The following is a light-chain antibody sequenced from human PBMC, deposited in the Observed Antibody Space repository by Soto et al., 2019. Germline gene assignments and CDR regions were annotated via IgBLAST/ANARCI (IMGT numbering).Light chain of an antibody. CDR1: QSVSRN. Sequence: EILMTQSPATLSVSPGERATFSCRASQSVSRNLAWYQQKPGQAPRLLIYGASTRATGIPARFSGSGSGTEFTLTISSLQSEDFALYYCQQYNNWPPYTFGQGTKLEIK. CDR3: QQYNNWPPYT. J-gene: IGKJ2*01. V-gene: IGKV3-15*01. CDR2: GAS.